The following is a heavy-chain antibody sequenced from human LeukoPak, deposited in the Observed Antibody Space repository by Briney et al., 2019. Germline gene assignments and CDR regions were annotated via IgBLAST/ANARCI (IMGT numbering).Heavy chain of an antibody. D-gene: IGHD6-19*01. Sequence: PGGSLRLSCAASGFTFSSHWMHWARQGPGKGLVWVSRINGDETSTAYADSVKGRFTISRDNSKNTLYLQMNSLRADDTAVYYCAKDMNSWRDGSGLGDYFDYWGQGTLVTVSS. V-gene: IGHV3-74*01. CDR2: INGDETST. J-gene: IGHJ4*02. CDR1: GFTFSSHW. CDR3: AKDMNSWRDGSGLGDYFDY.